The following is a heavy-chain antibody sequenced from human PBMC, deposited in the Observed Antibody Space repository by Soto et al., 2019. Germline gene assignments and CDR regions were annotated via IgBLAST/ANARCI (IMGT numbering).Heavy chain of an antibody. D-gene: IGHD3-10*01. J-gene: IGHJ4*02. V-gene: IGHV4-39*01. Sequence: SETLSLTCTVSGGSISSSSYYWGWIRQPPGKGLEWIGSIYYSGSTYYNPSLKSRVTISVDTSKNQFSLKLSSVTAADTAVYYCASMVRGLYYFDYWGQGTLVTVSS. CDR3: ASMVRGLYYFDY. CDR2: IYYSGST. CDR1: GGSISSSSYY.